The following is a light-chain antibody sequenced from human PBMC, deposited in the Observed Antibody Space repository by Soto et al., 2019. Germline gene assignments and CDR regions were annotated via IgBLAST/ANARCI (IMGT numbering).Light chain of an antibody. CDR2: GAS. J-gene: IGKJ1*01. CDR1: QSVSSSY. V-gene: IGKV3-20*01. Sequence: EIVLTQSPGTLSLSPGERATLSCRASQSVSSSYLAWYQQKPGQAPRLLSYGASSRATGIPDRFSGSGSGTDFTLTISRLEPEDLAVYYCQQYGSSPWTFGQGTKVEIK. CDR3: QQYGSSPWT.